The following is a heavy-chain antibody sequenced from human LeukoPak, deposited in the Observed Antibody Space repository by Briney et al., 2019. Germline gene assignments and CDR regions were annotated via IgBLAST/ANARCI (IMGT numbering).Heavy chain of an antibody. J-gene: IGHJ4*02. CDR3: ARDLKRGYSSGRYSWGTGSSNDY. V-gene: IGHV1-18*01. CDR1: GYTFTNYG. Sequence: ASVKVSCKASGYTFTNYGISWVRQAPGQGLEWMGWISGYNGNTKYAQKLQGRVTMTTDTSTSTAYMELRSLRSDDTAVYYCARDLKRGYSSGRYSWGTGSSNDYWGQGTLVTVSS. D-gene: IGHD6-19*01. CDR2: ISGYNGNT.